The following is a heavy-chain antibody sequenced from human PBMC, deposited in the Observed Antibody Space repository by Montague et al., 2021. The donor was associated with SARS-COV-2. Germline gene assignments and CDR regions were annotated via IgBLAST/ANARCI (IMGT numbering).Heavy chain of an antibody. CDR2: VIHRGKR. J-gene: IGHJ5*02. Sequence: SETLSLTCAVYGASFNSYHWTWLLRSPGRGLVGWVEVIHRGKRTYNPSLQSRLTMSVDTYKKQFSLRLRSVTAADTAVYFCAKGSHIYGTRGLRTGWFDPWGQGTLVTVSS. CDR1: GASFNSYH. V-gene: IGHV4-34*10. D-gene: IGHD5-18*01. CDR3: AKGSHIYGTRGLRTGWFDP.